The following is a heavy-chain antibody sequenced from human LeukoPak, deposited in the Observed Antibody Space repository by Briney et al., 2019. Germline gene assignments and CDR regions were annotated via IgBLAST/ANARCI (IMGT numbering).Heavy chain of an antibody. CDR2: VYYSGNT. J-gene: IGHJ5*02. V-gene: IGHV4-39*07. Sequence: SKTLSLTCTVSSGSISSNSYSWGWIRQPPGKGLEWIGTVYYSGNTHYNPSLKSRVTLSVDTSKNQFSLKLSSVTAADTAFYYCARDFWSGRNWFDPWGQGTLVIVSS. CDR3: ARDFWSGRNWFDP. D-gene: IGHD3-3*01. CDR1: SGSISSNSYS.